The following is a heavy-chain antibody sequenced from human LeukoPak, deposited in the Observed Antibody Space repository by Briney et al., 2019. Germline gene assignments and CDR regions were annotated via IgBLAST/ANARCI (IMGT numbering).Heavy chain of an antibody. Sequence: GGSLRLSCAASGFTFSSYWMNWVRQAPGKGLVWVSRIASDGSSTTYADSVKGRFSISRDNAKNTLYLQMNSLRAEDTAVYYCAKARGEQNGGSNYWGQGTQVIVSS. CDR2: IASDGSST. D-gene: IGHD2-15*01. CDR1: GFTFSSYW. J-gene: IGHJ4*02. CDR3: AKARGEQNGGSNY. V-gene: IGHV3-74*01.